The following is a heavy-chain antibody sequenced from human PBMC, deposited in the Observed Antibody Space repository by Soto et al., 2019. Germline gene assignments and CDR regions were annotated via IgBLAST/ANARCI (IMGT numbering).Heavy chain of an antibody. J-gene: IGHJ6*02. D-gene: IGHD6-6*01. Sequence: ASVKVSCKASGYTFTSYGISWVRQAPGQGLEWMGWISAYNGNTNYAQKLQGRVTMTTDTSTSTAYMELRSLRSDDTAVYYCARGDVAARPYYYYGMDVWGQGTTVTVSS. V-gene: IGHV1-18*01. CDR3: ARGDVAARPYYYYGMDV. CDR1: GYTFTSYG. CDR2: ISAYNGNT.